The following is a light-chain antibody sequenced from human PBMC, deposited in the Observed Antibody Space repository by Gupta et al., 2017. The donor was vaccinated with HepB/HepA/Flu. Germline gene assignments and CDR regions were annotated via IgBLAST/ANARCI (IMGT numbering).Light chain of an antibody. J-gene: IGKJ2*04. CDR2: GAS. Sequence: EIVLTQSPSTLSLSPGERATLSCRASQSVGNYLAWYQQKQRQSPLLLIYGASNRAKDSCARCSGRGDGTDFNLTISSREPEDCEFYYCQQQISGHPMCIFGQGTKVDIK. CDR1: QSVGNY. CDR3: QQQISGHPMCI. V-gene: IGKV3D-11*02.